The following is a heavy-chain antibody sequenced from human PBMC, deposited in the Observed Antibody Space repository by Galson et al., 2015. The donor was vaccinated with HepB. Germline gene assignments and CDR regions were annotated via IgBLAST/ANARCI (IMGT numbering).Heavy chain of an antibody. CDR2: IRSKASSHAT. J-gene: IGHJ4*02. Sequence: SLRLSCAASGFTFSGPAILWVRQASGKGLEWVGRIRSKASSHATAYTASLKGRFTISRDDSKNTAYLHMNSLKTEDTAVYYCARLGDLSGYSSLWGQGTLVTVSS. CDR1: GFTFSGPA. V-gene: IGHV3-73*01. CDR3: ARLGDLSGYSSL. D-gene: IGHD6-19*01.